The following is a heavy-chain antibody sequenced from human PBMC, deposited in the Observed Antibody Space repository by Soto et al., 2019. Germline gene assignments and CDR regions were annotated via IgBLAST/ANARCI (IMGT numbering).Heavy chain of an antibody. CDR1: GGTFSSYA. CDR2: IIPIFGTA. D-gene: IGHD4-4*01. Sequence: ASVKVSCKASGGTFSSYAISWVRQAPGQGLEWMGGIIPIFGTANYAQKFQGRVTITADESTSTAYMELSSLRSEDTAVYYCARDEGSDYRFDYWGQGTLVTVSS. J-gene: IGHJ4*02. CDR3: ARDEGSDYRFDY. V-gene: IGHV1-69*13.